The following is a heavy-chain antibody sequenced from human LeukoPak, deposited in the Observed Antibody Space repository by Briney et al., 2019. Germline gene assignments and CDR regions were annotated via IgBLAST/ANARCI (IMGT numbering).Heavy chain of an antibody. CDR1: GFTFITYS. J-gene: IGHJ4*02. CDR3: ARDPRIAVAGNYFDY. Sequence: GGSLRLSCAASGFTFITYSMNWVRQAPGKGLEWDSSISSSSSYIYYADSVKGRFTISRDNAKNSLYLQMNSLRAEDTAVYYCARDPRIAVAGNYFDYWGQGTLVTVSS. V-gene: IGHV3-21*01. D-gene: IGHD6-19*01. CDR2: ISSSSSYI.